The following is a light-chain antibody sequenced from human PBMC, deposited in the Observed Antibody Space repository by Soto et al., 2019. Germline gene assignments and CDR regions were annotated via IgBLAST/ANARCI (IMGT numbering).Light chain of an antibody. CDR3: CSYAGSYTLV. Sequence: QSALTQPRSVSGSPGQSVTISCTGTSSDIGGYNYVSWYQQLPDKAPKLMIYDVSKRPSGVPDRFSGSKSGNTASLTISGLQDEDEAEYYCCSYAGSYTLVFGGGTQLTVL. V-gene: IGLV2-11*01. J-gene: IGLJ7*01. CDR1: SSDIGGYNY. CDR2: DVS.